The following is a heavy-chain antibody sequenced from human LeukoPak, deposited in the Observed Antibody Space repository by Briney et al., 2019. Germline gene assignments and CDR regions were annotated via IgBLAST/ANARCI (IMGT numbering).Heavy chain of an antibody. V-gene: IGHV4-34*01. J-gene: IGHJ4*02. Sequence: SGGSLRLSCTASGFTFSSYSMNWVRQPPGKGLEWIGEINHSGCTNYNPSLKSRVTISVDTSKNQFSLKLSSVTAADTAVYYCARENIRQLRLGLDYWGQGTLVTVSS. D-gene: IGHD3-16*01. CDR1: GFTFSSYS. CDR3: ARENIRQLRLGLDY. CDR2: INHSGCT.